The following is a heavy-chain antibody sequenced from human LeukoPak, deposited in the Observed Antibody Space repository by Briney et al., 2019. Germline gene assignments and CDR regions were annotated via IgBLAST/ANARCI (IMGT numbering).Heavy chain of an antibody. V-gene: IGHV4-31*03. J-gene: IGHJ4*02. CDR2: IYYSGST. CDR1: GGSISSGGYY. D-gene: IGHD1-1*01. Sequence: SETLSLTCTVSGGSISSGGYYWSWIRQHPGKGLEWIGYIYYSGSTYYNPSLKSRVTISVDTSKNQFSLKLRSVTAADTAVYYCARRTGGASFDYWGQGTLVTVSS. CDR3: ARRTGGASFDY.